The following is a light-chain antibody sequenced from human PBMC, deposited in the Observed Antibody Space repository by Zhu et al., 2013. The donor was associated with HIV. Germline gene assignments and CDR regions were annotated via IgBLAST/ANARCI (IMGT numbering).Light chain of an antibody. CDR2: GAS. V-gene: IGKV1-39*01. CDR3: LQSYLYPWT. J-gene: IGKJ1*01. CDR1: QNIDIY. Sequence: DIQVTQSPSSLSASVGDRVTIICRASQNIDIYLNWYQQRPGKAPKLLIFGASALQSGVPSRFSGSGTGTEFTLTIISLQPEDFATYYCLQSYLYPWTFGQGTKVEIK.